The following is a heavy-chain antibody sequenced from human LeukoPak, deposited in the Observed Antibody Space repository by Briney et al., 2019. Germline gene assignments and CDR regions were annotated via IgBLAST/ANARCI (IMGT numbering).Heavy chain of an antibody. CDR2: ISSSSNTI. J-gene: IGHJ4*02. D-gene: IGHD3-22*01. V-gene: IGHV3-48*02. Sequence: GGSLRLSCAASGFTFSSYSMNWVRQAPGKGLEWVSYISSSSNTIYYADSVKGRFTISRDNAKNSLYLQMNSLRDEDTAVYYCARDGYYDSSGYYYGDPYYFDYWGQGTLVTVSS. CDR1: GFTFSSYS. CDR3: ARDGYYDSSGYYYGDPYYFDY.